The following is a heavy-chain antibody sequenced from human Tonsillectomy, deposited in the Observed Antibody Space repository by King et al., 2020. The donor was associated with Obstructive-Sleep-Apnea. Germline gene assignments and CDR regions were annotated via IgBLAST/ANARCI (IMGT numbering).Heavy chain of an antibody. J-gene: IGHJ6*02. Sequence: VQLVESGGGLVQPGRSLRLSCAASGFTFDDYAMHWVRQVPGKGLEWVAVSSGISGRICYADSVKGRLTISRHNAKKSLYLQMNSLSSEDTSLYYCAKGSSSSWLQLRYDMDVWGQGTTVTVSS. CDR1: GFTFDDYA. CDR2: SSGISGRI. D-gene: IGHD6-13*01. CDR3: AKGSSSSWLQLRYDMDV. V-gene: IGHV3-9*01.